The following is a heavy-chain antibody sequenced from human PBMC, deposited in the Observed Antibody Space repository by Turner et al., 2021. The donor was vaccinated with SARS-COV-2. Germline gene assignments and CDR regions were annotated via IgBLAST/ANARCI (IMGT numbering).Heavy chain of an antibody. CDR3: ARVAGGAAAWDLDY. V-gene: IGHV1-18*04. D-gene: IGHD6-13*01. Sequence: SGYTFTSYGISWVRQAPGQGLEWMGWISAYNGNTNYAQKLQGRLTMTTDTSTSTAYMELRSLRSDDTAVYYCARVAGGAAAWDLDYWGQGTLVTVSS. CDR1: GYTFTSYG. J-gene: IGHJ4*02. CDR2: ISAYNGNT.